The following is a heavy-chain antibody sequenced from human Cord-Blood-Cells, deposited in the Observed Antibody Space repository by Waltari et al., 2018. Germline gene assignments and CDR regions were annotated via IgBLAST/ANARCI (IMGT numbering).Heavy chain of an antibody. CDR3: ARHLRVVPAAIGWFDP. D-gene: IGHD2-2*02. V-gene: IGHV4-39*01. J-gene: IGHJ5*02. CDR2: NKYSGST. Sequence: QLQLQESGPGLVKPSETLSLTCTVSGGSISSSSYYWGWIRQPPGKGLRWIGSNKYSGSTYYNPPLQGRATISVDTSKNQFALKLSSVTAADTAVYYCARHLRVVPAAIGWFDPWGQGTLVTVSS. CDR1: GGSISSSSYY.